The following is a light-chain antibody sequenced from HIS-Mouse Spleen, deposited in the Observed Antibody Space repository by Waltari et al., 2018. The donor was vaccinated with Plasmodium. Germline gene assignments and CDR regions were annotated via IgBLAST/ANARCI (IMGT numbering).Light chain of an antibody. CDR3: QQSYSTPPFT. CDR1: QSISSY. J-gene: IGKJ3*01. CDR2: AAS. Sequence: SSLSASVGDRVPITCRASQSISSYLNWYQQKPGKAPKLLIYAASSLQSGVPSRFSGSGSGTDFTLTISSLQPEDFATYYCQQSYSTPPFTFGPGTKVDIK. V-gene: IGKV1-39*01.